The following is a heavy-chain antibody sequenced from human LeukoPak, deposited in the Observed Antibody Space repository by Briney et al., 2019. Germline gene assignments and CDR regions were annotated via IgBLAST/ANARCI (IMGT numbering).Heavy chain of an antibody. CDR1: GGSFSGYY. V-gene: IGHV4-38-2*01. CDR2: IYHSGST. Sequence: SETLSLTCAVYGGSFSGYYWGWIRQPPGKGLEWIGSIYHSGSTYYNPSLTSRVTISVDTSKNQFSLKLSSVTAADTAVYYCARVITMVRGVILPITLLGDMDVWGKGTTVTVSS. CDR3: ARVITMVRGVILPITLLGDMDV. D-gene: IGHD3-10*01. J-gene: IGHJ6*03.